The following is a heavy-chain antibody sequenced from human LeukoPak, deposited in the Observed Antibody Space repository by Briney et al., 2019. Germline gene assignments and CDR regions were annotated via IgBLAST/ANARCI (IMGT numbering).Heavy chain of an antibody. V-gene: IGHV4-39*01. CDR2: ILYSGRT. CDR1: GDSISSSRFY. D-gene: IGHD1-26*01. CDR3: ARRDVGATIDY. J-gene: IGHJ4*02. Sequence: SETLSLTCTVSGDSISSSRFYWAWIRQPPGKGLEWIGSILYSGRTFYNPSLKSRVTISVDTSKNQFSLRLGSVTATDTAVYYCARRDVGATIDYWGQGTLVTVSS.